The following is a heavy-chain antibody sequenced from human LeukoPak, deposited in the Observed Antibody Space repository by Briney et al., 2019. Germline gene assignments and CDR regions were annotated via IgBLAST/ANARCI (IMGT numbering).Heavy chain of an antibody. CDR1: GGSISSYY. CDR3: ASSRNHLYYYHYGMDV. CDR2: IYNSGSA. J-gene: IGHJ6*02. V-gene: IGHV4-59*08. Sequence: SETLSLTCTVSGGSISSYYWTWIRQPPGKGLEWIGYIYNSGSANYNSSLKSRVTMSVDTSKKQLSLKLSSVTAADTAVYYCASSRNHLYYYHYGMDVWGQGTMVTVSS.